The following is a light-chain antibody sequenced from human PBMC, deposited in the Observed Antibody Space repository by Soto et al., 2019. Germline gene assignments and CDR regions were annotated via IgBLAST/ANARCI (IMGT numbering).Light chain of an antibody. CDR3: RHYNSYLET. Sequence: DIQMAQSPSTLSASVGDRVTITCRASQSISTWLAWYQHKPGRAPKLLIYMASTLESGVPSRFSGSGSRTEFTLTISSLQPDDFATYYCRHYNSYLETFGQGTRVEIK. CDR1: QSISTW. J-gene: IGKJ1*01. CDR2: MAS. V-gene: IGKV1-5*03.